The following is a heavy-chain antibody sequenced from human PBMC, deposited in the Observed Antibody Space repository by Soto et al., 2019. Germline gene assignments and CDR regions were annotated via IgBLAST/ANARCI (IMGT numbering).Heavy chain of an antibody. D-gene: IGHD2-2*01. Sequence: SETLSLTCAVYGGSFSGYYWSWIRQPPGKGLERIGEINHSGSTNYNPSLKSRVTISVDTSKNQFSLKLSSVTAADTAVYYCARVEGPAALNYYYYYMDVWGKGTTVTVSS. V-gene: IGHV4-34*01. CDR1: GGSFSGYY. CDR3: ARVEGPAALNYYYYYMDV. J-gene: IGHJ6*03. CDR2: INHSGST.